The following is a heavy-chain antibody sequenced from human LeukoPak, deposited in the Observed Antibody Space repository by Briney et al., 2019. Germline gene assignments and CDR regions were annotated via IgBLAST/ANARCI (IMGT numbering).Heavy chain of an antibody. D-gene: IGHD3-22*01. V-gene: IGHV4-59*01. Sequence: SETLSLTCTVSGGSISSYYWSWIRQPPGKGLEWIGYIYYSGSTNYNPSLKSRVTISVDTSKNQFSLKLSSVTAADTAVYYCAKFDSSGYPHYYYYMDVWGKGTTVTVSS. CDR2: IYYSGST. J-gene: IGHJ6*03. CDR3: AKFDSSGYPHYYYYMDV. CDR1: GGSISSYY.